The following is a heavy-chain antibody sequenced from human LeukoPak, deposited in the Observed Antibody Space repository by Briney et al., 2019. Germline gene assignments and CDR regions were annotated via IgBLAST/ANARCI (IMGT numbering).Heavy chain of an antibody. CDR2: ISSSSSYI. D-gene: IGHD1-14*01. CDR1: GFTFSSYS. V-gene: IGHV3-21*01. J-gene: IGHJ6*02. CDR3: ARDQSHGIYYYYYGMDV. Sequence: PGGSLRLSCAASGFTFSSYSMNWVRQAPGKGLEWVSSISSSSSYIYYADSVKGQFTISRDNAKNSLYLQMNSLRAEDTAVYYCARDQSHGIYYYYYGMDVWGQGTTVTVSS.